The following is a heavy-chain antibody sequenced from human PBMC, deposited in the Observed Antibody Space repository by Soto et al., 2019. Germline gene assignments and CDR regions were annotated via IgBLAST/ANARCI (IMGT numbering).Heavy chain of an antibody. CDR1: GYRFTSYF. V-gene: IGHV5-51*01. D-gene: IGHD3-16*02. Sequence: EVQLVQSGAEVKKPGESLRISCKGSGYRFTSYFIGWVRHKPGKGLECMGIIYPGDSDTRYSPSFQGQVTISADKSITTAYLQWSSLKASDTAIYYCARLFYDHVSGSYRVAYFDSWGQGTLVTVSS. CDR2: IYPGDSDT. J-gene: IGHJ4*02. CDR3: ARLFYDHVSGSYRVAYFDS.